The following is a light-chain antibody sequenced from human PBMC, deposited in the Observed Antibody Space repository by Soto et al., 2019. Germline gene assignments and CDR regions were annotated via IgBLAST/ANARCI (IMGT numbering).Light chain of an antibody. V-gene: IGLV2-14*03. CDR1: SSDVGGYEY. Sequence: QSALTQPASVSGSPGQSITITCTATSSDVGGYEYVSSYQQHPGKAPKLMIYDVSNRPSGVSNRFSGSKSGNTASLTISGLQAEDEAHYYCSSYTTSSTSFGGGTKLTVL. CDR3: SSYTTSSTS. J-gene: IGLJ2*01. CDR2: DVS.